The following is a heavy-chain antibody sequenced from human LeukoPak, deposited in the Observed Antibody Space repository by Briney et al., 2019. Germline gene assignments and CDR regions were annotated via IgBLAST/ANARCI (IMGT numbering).Heavy chain of an antibody. V-gene: IGHV3-74*01. CDR3: AKAYGYYDSSGYYLDYYYYMDV. J-gene: IGHJ6*03. Sequence: GGSLRLSCAASGFTFSSYWMHWVRQAPGKGLVWVSRINSDGSSTSYADSVKGRFTISRDNAKNTLYLQMNSLRAEDTAVYYCAKAYGYYDSSGYYLDYYYYMDVWGKGTTVTISS. CDR1: GFTFSSYW. D-gene: IGHD3-22*01. CDR2: INSDGSST.